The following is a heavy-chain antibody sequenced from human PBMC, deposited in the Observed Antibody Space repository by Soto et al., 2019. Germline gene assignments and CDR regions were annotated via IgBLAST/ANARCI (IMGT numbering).Heavy chain of an antibody. CDR2: ISYDGSDK. D-gene: IGHD2-2*01. CDR3: AKVKGYCSSSSCRRDYYYYYGMDV. CDR1: GFTFSNYG. Sequence: QVQLVESGGGMVQPGRSLRLSCAASGFTFSNYGMHWVRQAPGKGLEWVAVISYDGSDKYYADSVKGRFSISRDNSKNTLYLQMNSLRDEDTAVYYCAKVKGYCSSSSCRRDYYYYYGMDVWGQGTTVTVSS. V-gene: IGHV3-30*18. J-gene: IGHJ6*02.